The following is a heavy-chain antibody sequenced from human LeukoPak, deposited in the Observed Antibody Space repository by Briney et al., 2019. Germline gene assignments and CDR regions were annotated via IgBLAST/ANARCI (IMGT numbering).Heavy chain of an antibody. CDR3: ARSNWNDVLPLYYYGMDV. Sequence: SETLSLTCTVSGGSISSYYWSWIRQPPGKGLEWIGYIYYSGSTNYNPSLKSRVTISVDTSKNQFSLKLSSVTAADTAVYYCARSNWNDVLPLYYYGMDVWGQGTTVTVSS. V-gene: IGHV4-59*12. CDR1: GGSISSYY. D-gene: IGHD1-20*01. CDR2: IYYSGST. J-gene: IGHJ6*02.